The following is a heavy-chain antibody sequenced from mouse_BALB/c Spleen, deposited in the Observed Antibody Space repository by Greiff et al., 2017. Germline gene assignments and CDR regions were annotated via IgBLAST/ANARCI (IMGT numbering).Heavy chain of an antibody. CDR3: ARSGRYDPMDY. D-gene: IGHD2-14*01. J-gene: IGHJ4*01. Sequence: EVQLVESGGGLVQPGGSRKLSCAASGFTFSSFGMHWVRQAPEKGLEWVAYISSGSSTIYYADTVKGRFTISRDNPKNTLFLQMTSLRSEDTAMYYCARSGRYDPMDYWGQGTSVTVSS. V-gene: IGHV5-17*02. CDR1: GFTFSSFG. CDR2: ISSGSSTI.